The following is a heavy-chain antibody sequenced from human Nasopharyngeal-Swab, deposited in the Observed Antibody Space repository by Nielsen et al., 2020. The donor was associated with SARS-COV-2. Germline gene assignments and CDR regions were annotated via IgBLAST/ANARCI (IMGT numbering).Heavy chain of an antibody. D-gene: IGHD6-13*01. CDR3: ARHWDLAAAQWFDP. V-gene: IGHV4-39*01. Sequence: GSLRLSCTVSGGSISSSSYYWGWIRQPPGKGLEWIGSIYYSGSTYYNPSLKSRVTISVDTSKNQFSLKLSSVTAAGTAVYYCARHWDLAAAQWFDPWGQGTLVTVSS. CDR2: IYYSGST. J-gene: IGHJ5*02. CDR1: GGSISSSSYY.